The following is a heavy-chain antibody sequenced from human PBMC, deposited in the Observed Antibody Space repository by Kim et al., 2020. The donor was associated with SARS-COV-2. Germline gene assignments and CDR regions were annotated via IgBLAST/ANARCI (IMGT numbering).Heavy chain of an antibody. J-gene: IGHJ4*02. V-gene: IGHV3-23*01. Sequence: GGSLRLSCAASGFTFNSYAMSWVRQAPGKGLEWVSAISGSGGSTYYADSVKGRFTISRDNSKNTLYLQMNSLRAEDTAVYYCAKDLEVRGDRGYFDYWGQGTLVTVSS. CDR2: ISGSGGST. CDR3: AKDLEVRGDRGYFDY. CDR1: GFTFNSYA. D-gene: IGHD3-10*01.